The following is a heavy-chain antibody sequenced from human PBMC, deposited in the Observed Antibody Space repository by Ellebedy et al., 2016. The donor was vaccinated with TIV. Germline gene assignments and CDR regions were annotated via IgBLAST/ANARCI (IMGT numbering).Heavy chain of an antibody. CDR1: GGTFSSYA. V-gene: IGHV1-69*04. Sequence: SVKVSCXASGGTFSSYAISWVRQAPGQGLEWMGRIIPILGIANYAQKFQGRVTITADKSTSTAYMELSSLRSEDTAVYYCASDAVRDCGGDCYPGGCWGQGTLVTVSS. CDR2: IIPILGIA. D-gene: IGHD2-21*02. CDR3: ASDAVRDCGGDCYPGGC. J-gene: IGHJ4*02.